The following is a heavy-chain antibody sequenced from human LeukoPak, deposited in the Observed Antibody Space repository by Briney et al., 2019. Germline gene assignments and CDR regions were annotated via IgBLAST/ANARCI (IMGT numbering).Heavy chain of an antibody. CDR3: ARAFSTTAFDY. CDR1: RFIFSSYA. D-gene: IGHD4-17*01. J-gene: IGHJ4*02. Sequence: TGGSLRLSCAASRFIFSSYAMNWVRQAPGKGLEWVAVISNDGSNSYYADSVKGRFTISRDNSKNTLYLQMNILRAEDTAVYYCARAFSTTAFDYWGQGTLVTVSS. V-gene: IGHV3-30*04. CDR2: ISNDGSNS.